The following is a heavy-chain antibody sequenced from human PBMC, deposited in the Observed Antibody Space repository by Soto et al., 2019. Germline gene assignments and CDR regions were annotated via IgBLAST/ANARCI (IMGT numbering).Heavy chain of an antibody. D-gene: IGHD6-19*01. Sequence: QVQLVESGGGVVQPGRSLRLSCAASGFKFTIYGMHWVRQAPGKGLEWVAVVWYDGSNKYYADSVKGRFTISRDNSNNTLYLQVNSLRAEDTAVYYCAKDRSSSLDGMDVWGQGTTVTVS. CDR3: AKDRSSSLDGMDV. CDR2: VWYDGSNK. V-gene: IGHV3-33*06. CDR1: GFKFTIYG. J-gene: IGHJ6*02.